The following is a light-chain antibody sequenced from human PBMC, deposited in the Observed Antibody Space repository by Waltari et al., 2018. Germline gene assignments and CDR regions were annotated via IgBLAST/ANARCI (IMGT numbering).Light chain of an antibody. CDR2: WAS. J-gene: IGKJ2*03. CDR3: QQYYSIPRS. Sequence: DIVMTQSPDSLAVSLGARATINCKSIQSVLFSANNENYLAWYQQKPGQPPKLLIYWASTRESGVPDRFSGSGSGTDFTLTISSLQAEDVAVYYCQQYYSIPRSFGQGTKLEIK. CDR1: QSVLFSANNENY. V-gene: IGKV4-1*01.